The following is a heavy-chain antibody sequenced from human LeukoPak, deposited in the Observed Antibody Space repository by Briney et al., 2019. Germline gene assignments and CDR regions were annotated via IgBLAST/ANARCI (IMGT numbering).Heavy chain of an antibody. J-gene: IGHJ4*02. CDR2: INHSGST. D-gene: IGHD1-26*01. Sequence: SETLSLTCAVCGGSFSGYYWSWIRQPPGKGLEWIGEINHSGSTNYNPSLKSRVTISVDTSKNQFSLKLSSVTAADTAVYYCARGGGIVGAPNHFDYWGQGTLVTVSS. CDR3: ARGGGIVGAPNHFDY. CDR1: GGSFSGYY. V-gene: IGHV4-34*01.